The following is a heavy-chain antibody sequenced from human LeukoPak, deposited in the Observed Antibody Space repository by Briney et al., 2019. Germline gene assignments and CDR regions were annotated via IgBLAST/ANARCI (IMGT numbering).Heavy chain of an antibody. CDR3: TRKGTVTTPFDY. D-gene: IGHD4-11*01. V-gene: IGHV6-1*01. J-gene: IGHJ4*02. CDR1: GDSVSSNSAA. CDR2: TFYRSKWFT. Sequence: SQTLSLTCAISGDSVSSNSAAWNWVRQSPSRGLEWLGRTFYRSKWFTDYAVSVKSRITINADTSKNQFSLQLSSVTPEDTAVYYCTRKGTVTTPFDYWGQGILVTVSS.